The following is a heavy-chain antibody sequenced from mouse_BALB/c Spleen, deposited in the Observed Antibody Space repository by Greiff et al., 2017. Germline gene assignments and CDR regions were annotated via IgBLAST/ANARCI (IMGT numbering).Heavy chain of an antibody. J-gene: IGHJ4*01. D-gene: IGHD1-2*01. V-gene: IGHV3-2*02. CDR3: ARRGVITTATAMDY. Sequence: EVKLVESGPGLVKPSQSLSLTCTVTGYSITSDYAWNWIRQFPGNKLEWMGYISYSGSTSYNPSLKSRISITRDTSKNQFFLQLNSVTTEDTATYYCARRGVITTATAMDYWGQGTSVTVSS. CDR2: ISYSGST. CDR1: GYSITSDYA.